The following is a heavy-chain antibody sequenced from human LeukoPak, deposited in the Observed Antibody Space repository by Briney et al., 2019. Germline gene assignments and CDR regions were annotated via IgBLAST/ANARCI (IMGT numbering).Heavy chain of an antibody. CDR2: IYHSGGT. CDR3: ARDLYGSGTFDY. J-gene: IGHJ4*02. Sequence: PSQTLSLTCAVSGGSISSGGYSWSWIRQPPGKGLEWIGYIYHSGGTYYNPSLKSRVTISVDRSKNQFSLKLSSVTAADTAVYYCARDLYGSGTFDYWGQGTLVTVSS. D-gene: IGHD3-10*01. CDR1: GGSISSGGYS. V-gene: IGHV4-30-2*01.